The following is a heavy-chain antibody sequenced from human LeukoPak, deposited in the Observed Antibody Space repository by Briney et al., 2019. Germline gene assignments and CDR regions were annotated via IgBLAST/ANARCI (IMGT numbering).Heavy chain of an antibody. CDR1: GFTLSSYW. Sequence: GGSLRLSCAASGFTLSSYWMSWVRQAPGKGLEWVANIKQDGSEKYYVDSVKGRFTISRDNAKNSLYLQMNSLRAEDTAVYYCARLGIWGRGTMVTVSS. V-gene: IGHV3-7*01. CDR2: IKQDGSEK. J-gene: IGHJ3*02. CDR3: ARLGI.